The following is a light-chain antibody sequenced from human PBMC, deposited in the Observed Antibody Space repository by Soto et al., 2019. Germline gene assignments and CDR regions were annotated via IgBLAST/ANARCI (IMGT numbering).Light chain of an antibody. CDR2: DVS. CDR3: SSYTSSSTLYV. J-gene: IGLJ1*01. CDR1: SSDVGGYNY. Sequence: QSVLTQPASVSGSPGRSITISCTETSSDVGGYNYVSWYQQHPGKAPKLMIYDVSNRPSGVSNRFSGSKSGNTASLTISGLQAEDEADYYCSSYTSSSTLYVFGTGTKVTVL. V-gene: IGLV2-14*01.